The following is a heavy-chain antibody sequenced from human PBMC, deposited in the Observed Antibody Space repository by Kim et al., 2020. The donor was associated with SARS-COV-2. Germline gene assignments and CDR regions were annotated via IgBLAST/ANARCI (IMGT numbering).Heavy chain of an antibody. CDR3: VKYKESLSRITMVRGPRA. D-gene: IGHD3-10*01. Sequence: KSRFTISRDNSKNTLYLQMSSLRAEDTAVYYCVKYKESLSRITMVRGPRAWGQGTMVTVSS. V-gene: IGHV3-64D*06. J-gene: IGHJ3*01.